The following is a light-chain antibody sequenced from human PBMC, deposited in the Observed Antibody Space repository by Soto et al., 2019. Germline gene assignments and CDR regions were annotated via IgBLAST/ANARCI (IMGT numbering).Light chain of an antibody. CDR3: QQSYSNPIT. CDR2: PPS. CDR1: QSISTF. Sequence: DIHMTQSPSSLSASVGYIFTITCRASQSISTFLNWYQQKPGRAPKLLIYPPSTLQSGVPSRLSGSGYGTDFTITISSMQNEDFETYLCQQSYSNPITFGQGTRLEIK. V-gene: IGKV1-39*01. J-gene: IGKJ5*01.